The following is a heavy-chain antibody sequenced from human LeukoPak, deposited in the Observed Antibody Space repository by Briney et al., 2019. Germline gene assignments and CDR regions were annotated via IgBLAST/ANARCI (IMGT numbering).Heavy chain of an antibody. J-gene: IGHJ4*02. CDR1: GGSISSGGYY. CDR3: ARHASLYSNYDY. Sequence: PSQTLSLTCTVSGGSISSGGYYWSWIRQHPGKGLEWIGYIYYSGSTYYNPSLKSRVTISVDTSKNQFSLKLSSVTAADTAVYYCARHASLYSNYDYWGQGTLVTVSS. CDR2: IYYSGST. V-gene: IGHV4-31*03. D-gene: IGHD4-11*01.